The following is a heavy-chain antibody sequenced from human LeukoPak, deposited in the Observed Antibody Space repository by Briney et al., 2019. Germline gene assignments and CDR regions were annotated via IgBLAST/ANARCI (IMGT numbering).Heavy chain of an antibody. V-gene: IGHV1-24*01. CDR1: GYTLTELS. Sequence: GASVKVSCKVSGYTLTELSMHWVRQAPGKGLEWMGGFDPEDGETIYAQKFQGRVTMTEDTSTDTAYMELRSLRSDDTAVYYSARDRANPIAAAGGDCWGQGTLVTVSS. J-gene: IGHJ4*02. D-gene: IGHD6-13*01. CDR2: FDPEDGET. CDR3: ARDRANPIAAAGGDC.